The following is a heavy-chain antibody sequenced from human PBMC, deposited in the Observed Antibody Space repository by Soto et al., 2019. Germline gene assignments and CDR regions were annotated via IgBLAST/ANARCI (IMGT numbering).Heavy chain of an antibody. V-gene: IGHV3-30*18. CDR2: ISYDGSNK. Sequence: GGSLRLSCAASGFTFSSYGMHWVRQAPGKGLEWVAVISYDGSNKYYADSMKGRFTISRDNSKNTLYLQMNSLRAEDTAVYYCAKGPGYSYGLIDYWGQGTLVTVSS. CDR1: GFTFSSYG. CDR3: AKGPGYSYGLIDY. D-gene: IGHD5-18*01. J-gene: IGHJ4*02.